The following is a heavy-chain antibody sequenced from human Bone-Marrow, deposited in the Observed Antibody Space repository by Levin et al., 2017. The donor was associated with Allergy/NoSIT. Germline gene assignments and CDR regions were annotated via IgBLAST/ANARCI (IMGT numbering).Heavy chain of an antibody. CDR2: INPNSGGS. V-gene: IGHV1-2*02. CDR1: GHPFTDYY. J-gene: IGHJ4*02. CDR3: ASPGLLSGNLYLDY. D-gene: IGHD1-26*01. Sequence: AASVKVSCKASGHPFTDYYIHWVRQAPGQGLEWRGWINPNSGGSKSAQKIQDRVAMTTDTSISTAYMELSGLRSDDTAVYFCASPGLLSGNLYLDYWGQGTLVTVSS.